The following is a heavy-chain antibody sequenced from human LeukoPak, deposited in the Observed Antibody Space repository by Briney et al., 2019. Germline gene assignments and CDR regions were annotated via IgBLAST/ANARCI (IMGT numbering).Heavy chain of an antibody. CDR1: GFTFSSSD. V-gene: IGHV3-30*18. D-gene: IGHD3-16*01. CDR3: AKDLGNGGNFDY. Sequence: GTSLRLSCAASGFTFSSSDMHWVRQAPGKGLEWVAVISYDGSNKYYADSVKGRFTISRDNSKNTLYLQMNSLRAEDTAVYYCAKDLGNGGNFDYWGQGTLVTVSS. CDR2: ISYDGSNK. J-gene: IGHJ4*02.